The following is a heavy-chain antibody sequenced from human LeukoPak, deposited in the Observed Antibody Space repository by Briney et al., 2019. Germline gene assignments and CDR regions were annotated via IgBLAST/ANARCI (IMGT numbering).Heavy chain of an antibody. CDR1: GGSISSGDYY. Sequence: SQTLSLTCTVSGGSISSGDYYWSWIRQPPGKGLEWIGEINHSGSTNYNPSLKSRVTISVDTSKNQFSLKLSSVTAADTAVYYCARVVAVRYYDSSGYYRDWGQGTLVTVSS. D-gene: IGHD3-22*01. V-gene: IGHV4-30-4*08. J-gene: IGHJ4*02. CDR3: ARVVAVRYYDSSGYYRD. CDR2: INHSGST.